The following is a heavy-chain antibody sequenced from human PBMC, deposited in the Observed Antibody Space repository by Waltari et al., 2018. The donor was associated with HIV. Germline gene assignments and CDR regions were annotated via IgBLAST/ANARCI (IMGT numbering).Heavy chain of an antibody. V-gene: IGHV3-9*01. CDR2: ISWNSDTI. D-gene: IGHD4-17*01. CDR3: AKVGMTAVTSYAIDI. Sequence: EVQLVESGGGLVQPGGSLRISCATAGVKFEDYAIHWARQATGKGLEWFSGISWNSDTIGYADSVKGRFTISRDNAKNSLSLQMNSLRAEDTALYYCAKVGMTAVTSYAIDIWGKGTMVTVSS. J-gene: IGHJ3*02. CDR1: GVKFEDYA.